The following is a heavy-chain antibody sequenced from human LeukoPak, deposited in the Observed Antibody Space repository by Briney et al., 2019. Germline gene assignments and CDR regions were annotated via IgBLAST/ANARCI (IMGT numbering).Heavy chain of an antibody. CDR2: IIPIFGTA. J-gene: IGHJ4*02. V-gene: IGHV1-69*06. CDR3: AKANCGGDCSVDY. CDR1: GGTFSSYA. D-gene: IGHD2-21*02. Sequence: SVKVSCKASGGTFSSYAISWVRQAPGQGLEWMGGIIPIFGTANYAQKFQGRVTITADKSTSTAYMELSSLRSGDTAVYYCAKANCGGDCSVDYWGQGTLVTVSS.